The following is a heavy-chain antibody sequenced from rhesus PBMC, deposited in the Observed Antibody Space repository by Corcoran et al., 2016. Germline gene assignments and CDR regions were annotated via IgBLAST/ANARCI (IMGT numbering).Heavy chain of an antibody. D-gene: IGHD3-40*01. CDR3: ARGLVGPP. J-gene: IGHJ6*01. V-gene: IGHV4S10*01. CDR2: IYGSSTST. Sequence: QVQLQESGPGVVKPSETLSLTCAVSGGSISDSYRWSWIRQPPGKGLEWIGYIYGSSTSTNSTPSLKSRVTISKDTSKNQFSLKLSSVTAADTAVYYCARGLVGPPWGQGVVVTVSS. CDR1: GGSISDSYR.